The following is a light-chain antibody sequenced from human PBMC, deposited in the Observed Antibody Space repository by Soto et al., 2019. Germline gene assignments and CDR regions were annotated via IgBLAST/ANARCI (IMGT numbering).Light chain of an antibody. Sequence: EIVLTQSPDTLSLSLGERATLSCRASQSVSSNYLAWYQQKPGQAPRLLFYGASSRATGIPDRFSGSGSGTDFNLHISRLEPEDFAVYHCQQYGSLSWTFGQGTKVEI. CDR1: QSVSSNY. CDR2: GAS. CDR3: QQYGSLSWT. J-gene: IGKJ1*01. V-gene: IGKV3-20*01.